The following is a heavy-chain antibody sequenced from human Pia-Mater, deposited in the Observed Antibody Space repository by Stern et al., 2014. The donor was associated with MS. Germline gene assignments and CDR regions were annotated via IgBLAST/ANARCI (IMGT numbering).Heavy chain of an antibody. CDR1: GYNFTTYW. D-gene: IGHD6-19*01. V-gene: IGHV5-51*01. J-gene: IGHJ1*01. Sequence: VQLVQSGAEVKKPGESLKISCKGSGYNFTTYWIAWVRQMPGRGLEWMGLIYPGDSPTRYSPSFQGHVPISAATSISPAYLQWSSLKASDTAIYYCARPSNSGLFLHHWGQGTLVTVSS. CDR3: ARPSNSGLFLHH. CDR2: IYPGDSPT.